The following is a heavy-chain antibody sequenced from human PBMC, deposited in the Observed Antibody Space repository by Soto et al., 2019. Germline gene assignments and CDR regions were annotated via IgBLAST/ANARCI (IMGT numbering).Heavy chain of an antibody. Sequence: QVQLVQSGAEVKKPGSSVKVSCKASGGTFSSYTISWVRQAPGRGLEWMCRVIPILGLANYAQKFQGRVKMTGDKSTRTAYMERSSLRSEDTAVYYCAHGRWEDSTDGYSGCFDSWGQGTLVTVSS. V-gene: IGHV1-69*02. CDR2: VIPILGLA. CDR3: AHGRWEDSTDGYSGCFDS. D-gene: IGHD3-22*01. CDR1: GGTFSSYT. J-gene: IGHJ5*01.